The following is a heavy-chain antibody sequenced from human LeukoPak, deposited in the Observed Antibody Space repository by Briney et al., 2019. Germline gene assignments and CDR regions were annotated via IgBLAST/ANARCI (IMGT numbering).Heavy chain of an antibody. CDR1: GFSLSTSGVG. CDR2: IYWDDDK. CDR3: ARMPPTQNDYGGKGSLWYFDY. J-gene: IGHJ4*02. V-gene: IGHV2-5*02. D-gene: IGHD4-23*01. Sequence: SGPTLVNPTQTLTLTCTFSGFSLSTSGVGVGWIRQPPGMPLEWLALIYWDDDKRYSPSLKSRLTITKDTSKNQVVLTMTNMDPVDTATYYCARMPPTQNDYGGKGSLWYFDYWGQGTLVTVSS.